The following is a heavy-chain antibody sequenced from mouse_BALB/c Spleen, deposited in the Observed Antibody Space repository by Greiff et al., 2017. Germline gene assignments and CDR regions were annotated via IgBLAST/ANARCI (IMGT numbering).Heavy chain of an antibody. CDR2: IYPGNSDT. CDR1: GYSFTSYW. D-gene: IGHD2-14*01. Sequence: EVQRVESGTVLARPGASVKMSCKASGYSFTSYWMHWVKQRPGQGLEWIGAIYPGNSDTSYNQKFKGKAKLTAVTSASTAYMELSSLTNEDSAVYYCTEGVRLGYYAMDYWGQGTSVTVSS. CDR3: TEGVRLGYYAMDY. V-gene: IGHV1-5*01. J-gene: IGHJ4*01.